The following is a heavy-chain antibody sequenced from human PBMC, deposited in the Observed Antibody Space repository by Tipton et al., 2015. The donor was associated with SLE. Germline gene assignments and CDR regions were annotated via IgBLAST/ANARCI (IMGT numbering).Heavy chain of an antibody. V-gene: IGHV3-11*04. CDR3: AGNIAAAGRWYFDL. CDR1: GFTFSDYY. CDR2: ISSSSSTI. Sequence: SLRLSCAASGFTFSDYYMSWIRQAPGKGLEWVSYISSSSSTIYYADSVKGRFTISRDNAKNSLYLQMNSLRAEDTAVYYCAGNIAAAGRWYFDLWGRGTLVTVSS. J-gene: IGHJ2*01. D-gene: IGHD6-13*01.